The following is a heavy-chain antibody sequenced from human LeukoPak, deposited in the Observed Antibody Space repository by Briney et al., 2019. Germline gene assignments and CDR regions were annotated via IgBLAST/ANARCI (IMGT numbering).Heavy chain of an antibody. CDR3: AKYRGDNFGAYDY. Sequence: GGSLRLSCVASGFTFSSYAMSWVRQAPGKGLEWVSAISGSGGDTYYADSVKGRFTISRDNSKSTLYVQLNSLRAEDTAVYYCAKYRGDNFGAYDYWGQGTLVSVSS. D-gene: IGHD4-23*01. J-gene: IGHJ4*02. CDR1: GFTFSSYA. V-gene: IGHV3-23*01. CDR2: ISGSGGDT.